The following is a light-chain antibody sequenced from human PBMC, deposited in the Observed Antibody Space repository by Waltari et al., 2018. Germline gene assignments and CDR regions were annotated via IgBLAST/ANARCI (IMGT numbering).Light chain of an antibody. CDR2: WAS. Sequence: DIVMTQSPDSLAVSLGERASINSKSSHNLLYSSNNKNFLSWYQQKPGQPPKLLIYWASTRESGVPDRFSGSGSGTDFTLTISNLQAEDVAIYYCQQYYTSPFAFGQGTKLEIK. J-gene: IGKJ2*01. CDR1: HNLLYSSNNKNF. CDR3: QQYYTSPFA. V-gene: IGKV4-1*01.